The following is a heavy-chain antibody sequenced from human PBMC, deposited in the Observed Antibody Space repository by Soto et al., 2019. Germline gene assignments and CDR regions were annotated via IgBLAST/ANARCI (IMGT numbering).Heavy chain of an antibody. V-gene: IGHV4-4*07. CDR2: IYTSGST. CDR3: ARGIYSKVGATIWFDP. D-gene: IGHD1-26*01. J-gene: IGHJ5*02. Sequence: LSLTCTVSGGSINSYYWSWIRQPAGKGLEWIGRIYTSGSTNYNPSLKSRVTMSVDTSKNRFSLKLSSVTAADTAVYYCARGIYSKVGATIWFDPWGQGTLVTVSS. CDR1: GGSINSYY.